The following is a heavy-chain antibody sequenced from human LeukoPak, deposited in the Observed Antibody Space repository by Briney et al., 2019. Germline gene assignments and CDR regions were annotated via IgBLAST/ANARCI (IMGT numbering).Heavy chain of an antibody. CDR1: GGPISSYY. J-gene: IGHJ6*03. D-gene: IGHD4-11*01. CDR2: IYYTGST. CDR3: ARFRNYSTVYYYYYMDV. Sequence: SETLSLTCTVSGGPISSYYWGWIRQPPGKGLESIGYIYYTGSTNYNPSLKSRVTISVDTSKNQFSLKLSSVTAADSAVYYCARFRNYSTVYYYYYMDVWGKGTTVTVSS. V-gene: IGHV4-59*12.